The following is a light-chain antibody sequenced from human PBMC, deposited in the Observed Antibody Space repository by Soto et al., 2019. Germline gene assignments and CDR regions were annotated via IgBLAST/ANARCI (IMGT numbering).Light chain of an antibody. Sequence: QSALTQPASVSGSPGQSITISCTGTSSDVGSYNLVSWYQQHPGKAPKLMIYEGSKRPSGVSNRFSGSKSGNTASLTISGLQAEDEADYYCCSYAGSNYPYVFGTGTKLTVL. CDR1: SSDVGSYNL. CDR2: EGS. V-gene: IGLV2-23*01. J-gene: IGLJ1*01. CDR3: CSYAGSNYPYV.